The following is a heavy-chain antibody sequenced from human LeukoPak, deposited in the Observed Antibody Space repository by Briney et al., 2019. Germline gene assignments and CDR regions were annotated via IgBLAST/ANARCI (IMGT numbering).Heavy chain of an antibody. CDR1: GFTLSGYW. D-gene: IGHD5-12*01. J-gene: IGHJ4*02. CDR2: LHADGIER. Sequence: GGSLRLSCAASGFTLSGYWMSWVHQAPGKGLEWVARLHADGIERYYVDPVKGRFTISRDNAKNSLHLQMYSLSLDDTAVYYCARGGYSFDYLGQGTLVTVSS. CDR3: ARGGYSFDY. V-gene: IGHV3-7*01.